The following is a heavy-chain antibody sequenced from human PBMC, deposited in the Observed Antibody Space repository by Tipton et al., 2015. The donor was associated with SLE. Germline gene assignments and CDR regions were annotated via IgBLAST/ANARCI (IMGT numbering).Heavy chain of an antibody. CDR1: GESFSDRY. Sequence: GLVKPSETLSLTCAVYGESFSDRYWSWIRQPPGKGLEWIGEINHSGTTYYNPSLKSRVTISRDTSNNQFSLNLNSVTAADSAIYYCARQLGLYSGYDYWGQGTLVTVSS. V-gene: IGHV4-34*01. D-gene: IGHD5-12*01. CDR3: ARQLGLYSGYDY. CDR2: INHSGTT. J-gene: IGHJ4*02.